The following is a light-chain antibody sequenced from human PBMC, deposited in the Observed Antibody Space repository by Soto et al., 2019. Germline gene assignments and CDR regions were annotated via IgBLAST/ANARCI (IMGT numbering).Light chain of an antibody. V-gene: IGKV3-20*01. CDR3: QQYGSSPPYT. Sequence: EVVLTQSPGTLSLSPGERATLSCRASQSVSNNYFAWYQQKPGQAPRLLIFGSSDSATGIPDRFSGSGSGTDFTLTISRLEPEDFAVYYYQQYGSSPPYTFGQGTKLEIK. CDR1: QSVSNNY. CDR2: GSS. J-gene: IGKJ2*01.